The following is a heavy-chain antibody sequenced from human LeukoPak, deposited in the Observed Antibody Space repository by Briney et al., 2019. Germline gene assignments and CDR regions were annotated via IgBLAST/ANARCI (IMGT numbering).Heavy chain of an antibody. J-gene: IGHJ4*02. D-gene: IGHD3-9*01. Sequence: GGSLRLSCAASGFTFSSYAMSWVRQAPGKGLEWVSDISGSGISTYYADSVKGRFTISRDNSKNTLYLQMNSLRAEDTAVYYCARVEDYDILTGFDYWGQGTLVTVSS. CDR1: GFTFSSYA. CDR2: ISGSGIST. V-gene: IGHV3-23*01. CDR3: ARVEDYDILTGFDY.